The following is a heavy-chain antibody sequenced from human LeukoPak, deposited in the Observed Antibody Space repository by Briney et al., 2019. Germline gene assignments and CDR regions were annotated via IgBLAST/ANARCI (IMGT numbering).Heavy chain of an antibody. CDR2: INSDGLST. Sequence: GGSLRLSCTASGFTFSSYWMHWVRQAPGKGLVWVSRINSDGLSTIYADSVKGRFTISRDNAKNSLYLQMNSLRAEDTAVYYCARASTYDSSGYPYYFDYWGQGTLVTVSS. V-gene: IGHV3-74*01. J-gene: IGHJ4*02. CDR3: ARASTYDSSGYPYYFDY. D-gene: IGHD3-22*01. CDR1: GFTFSSYW.